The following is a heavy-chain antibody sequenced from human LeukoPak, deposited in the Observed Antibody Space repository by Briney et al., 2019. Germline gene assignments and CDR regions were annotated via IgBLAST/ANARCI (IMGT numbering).Heavy chain of an antibody. CDR2: INSDGINT. J-gene: IGHJ5*02. D-gene: IGHD3-22*01. Sequence: GGSLRLSCAASGFTFSNYWMHWVRHAPGKGLGWVSRINSDGINTIYADSVKGRFTISRDNAKNTLNLQMNSLRAEDTAVYYCARDLGQYYDTSDNWFDPWGQGTLVTVSS. CDR3: ARDLGQYYDTSDNWFDP. CDR1: GFTFSNYW. V-gene: IGHV3-74*01.